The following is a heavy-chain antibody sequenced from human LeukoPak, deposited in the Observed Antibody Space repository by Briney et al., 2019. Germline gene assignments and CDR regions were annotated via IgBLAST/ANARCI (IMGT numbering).Heavy chain of an antibody. D-gene: IGHD2-21*02. CDR1: GGSFSGYY. CDR2: INHSGST. CDR3: ASLAYCGDDCYSNWFDP. Sequence: PSETLSLTCAVYGGSFSGYYWNWIRQPPGKGLEWIGEINHSGSTNYNPSLKSRVTISVDTSKNQFSLKLSSVTAADTAVYYCASLAYCGDDCYSNWFDPWGQGTLVTVSS. J-gene: IGHJ5*02. V-gene: IGHV4-34*01.